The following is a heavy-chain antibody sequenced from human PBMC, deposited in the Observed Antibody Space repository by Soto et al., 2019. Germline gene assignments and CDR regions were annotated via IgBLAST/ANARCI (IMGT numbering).Heavy chain of an antibody. V-gene: IGHV1-58*01. J-gene: IGHJ3*02. CDR2: IVVGSGNT. D-gene: IGHD3-22*01. CDR1: GFTFTSSA. Sequence: SVKVSCKASGFTFTSSAVQWVRQARGQRLEWIGWIVVGSGNTNYAQKFQERVTITRDMSTSTAYMELSSLRSEDTAVYYCAAVGYYDSSGDYYGRAFDIWGQGTMVTVSS. CDR3: AAVGYYDSSGDYYGRAFDI.